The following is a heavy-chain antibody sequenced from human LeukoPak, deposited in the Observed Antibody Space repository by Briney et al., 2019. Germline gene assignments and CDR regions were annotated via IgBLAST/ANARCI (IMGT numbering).Heavy chain of an antibody. Sequence: GGSLRLSCVASGITFSRHAMKWVRQAPGKGLEWVSAISGSGDSTYYADSVKGRFTISRDNSKNTLYLQMSSLRAEDTALYYCARVVRGGDCQAACWFDPWGQGTLVTVSS. CDR3: ARVVRGGDCQAACWFDP. J-gene: IGHJ5*02. V-gene: IGHV3-23*01. CDR2: ISGSGDST. D-gene: IGHD2-21*02. CDR1: GITFSRHA.